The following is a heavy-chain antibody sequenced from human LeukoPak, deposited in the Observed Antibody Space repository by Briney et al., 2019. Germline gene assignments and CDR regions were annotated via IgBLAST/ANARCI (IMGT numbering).Heavy chain of an antibody. CDR2: ISSSSSSI. CDR1: GFTFSNYG. D-gene: IGHD3-9*01. CDR3: ASDPDYDFLTGYYKNYFDY. Sequence: PGGSLRLSCAASGFTFSNYGMNWVRQAPGKGLKWVSSISSSSSSIYYADSVKGRFTISRDNAKNSLYLQMNSLRAEDTAVYYCASDPDYDFLTGYYKNYFDYWGQGTLVTVSS. V-gene: IGHV3-21*01. J-gene: IGHJ4*02.